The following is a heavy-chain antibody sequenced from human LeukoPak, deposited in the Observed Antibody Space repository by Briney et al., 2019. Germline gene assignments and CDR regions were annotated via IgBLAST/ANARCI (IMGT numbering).Heavy chain of an antibody. CDR3: ARDRDDAFDI. Sequence: GGSLRLSCAASGFTFSTHWMNWVRQPPGKGLEWVANINREGSDKNYVDSVKGRFTISRDNAKNSLYLQMNSLRAEDTAVYYCARDRDDAFDIWGQGTMVTVSS. CDR2: INREGSDK. V-gene: IGHV3-7*01. CDR1: GFTFSTHW. J-gene: IGHJ3*02.